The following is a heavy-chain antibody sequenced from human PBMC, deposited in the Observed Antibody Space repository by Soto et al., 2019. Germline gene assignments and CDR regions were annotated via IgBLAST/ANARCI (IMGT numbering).Heavy chain of an antibody. V-gene: IGHV1-46*01. D-gene: IGHD1-26*01. CDR1: RDTFTSYY. J-gene: IGHJ5*02. CDR2: INPHGGST. CDR3: ARSSGGNFGIIIEGTNWFAP. Sequence: ASVKVSCKAPRDTFTSYYINWVRQAPGQGLEWMGVINPHGGSTAYAQKFKGRVTLTRDTSASTVYMEVSSLTSEDTAMYYCARSSGGNFGIIIEGTNWFAPWGKGTRVTVSS.